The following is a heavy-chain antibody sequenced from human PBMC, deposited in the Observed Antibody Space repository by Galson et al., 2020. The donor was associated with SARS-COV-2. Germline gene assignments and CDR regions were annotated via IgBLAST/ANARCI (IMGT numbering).Heavy chain of an antibody. CDR2: FDPEDGET. CDR1: GYTLTELS. D-gene: IGHD2-2*01. J-gene: IGHJ6*02. Sequence: ASVKVSCKVSGYTLTELSMHWVRQAPGKGLEWMGGFDPEDGETIYAQKLQGRVTMTEDTSTDTAYMELSSLRSEDTAVYYCATAGIVVVPAAILDYYYGMDVWGQGTTVTVSS. V-gene: IGHV1-24*01. CDR3: ATAGIVVVPAAILDYYYGMDV.